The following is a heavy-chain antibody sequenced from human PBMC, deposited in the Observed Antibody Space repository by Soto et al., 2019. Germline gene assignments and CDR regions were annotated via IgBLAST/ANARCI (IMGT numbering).Heavy chain of an antibody. CDR1: GGSFIGYY. CDR3: ARGPRGGSPSY. Sequence: SETLSLTCVVYGGSFIGYYWSWIRQSPGKGLEWIGEINHSGSTNYNPSLKSRVITSVDTSKNQFSLKLSSVTAADTAVYYCARGPRGGSPSYWGQGTLVTVSS. CDR2: INHSGST. J-gene: IGHJ4*02. V-gene: IGHV4-34*01. D-gene: IGHD1-26*01.